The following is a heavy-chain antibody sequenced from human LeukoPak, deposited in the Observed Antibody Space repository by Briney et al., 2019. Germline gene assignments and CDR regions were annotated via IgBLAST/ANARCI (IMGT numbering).Heavy chain of an antibody. J-gene: IGHJ4*02. Sequence: PGGSLRLSCAASGLTFSSYWMSRVRQAPGKGPEWVANIKPDGSGKYYVDSVKGRFTISRDNAENSLFLHMNSLRAEDTAVYYCARCAVAAAGDYWGRGTLVTVSS. CDR1: GLTFSSYW. D-gene: IGHD6-13*01. CDR2: IKPDGSGK. V-gene: IGHV3-7*01. CDR3: ARCAVAAAGDY.